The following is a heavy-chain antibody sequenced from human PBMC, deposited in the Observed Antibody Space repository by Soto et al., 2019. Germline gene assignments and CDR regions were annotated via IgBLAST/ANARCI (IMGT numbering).Heavy chain of an antibody. CDR3: ARGTWLRFRDWFDP. J-gene: IGHJ5*02. CDR2: INHSGST. D-gene: IGHD5-12*01. V-gene: IGHV4-34*01. CDR1: GGSFSGYY. Sequence: SETLSLTCAVYGGSFSGYYWSWIRQPPGKGLEWIGEINHSGSTNYNPSLKSRVTISVDTSKNQFSLKLSSVTAADTAVYYCARGTWLRFRDWFDPWGQGTLVTVSS.